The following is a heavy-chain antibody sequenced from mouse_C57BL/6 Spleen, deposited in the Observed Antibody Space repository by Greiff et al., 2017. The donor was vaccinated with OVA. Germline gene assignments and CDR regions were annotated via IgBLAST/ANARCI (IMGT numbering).Heavy chain of an antibody. CDR2: IRSKSNNYAT. Sequence: EVQRVESGGGLVQPKGSLKLSCAASGFSFNTYAMNWVRQAPGKGLEWVARIRSKSNNYATYYADSVKDRFTISRDDSERMLYLQMNNLKTEDTAMYYCVSEDGPQDYWGQGTTLTVSS. J-gene: IGHJ2*01. CDR3: VSEDGPQDY. D-gene: IGHD2-3*01. CDR1: GFSFNTYA. V-gene: IGHV10-1*01.